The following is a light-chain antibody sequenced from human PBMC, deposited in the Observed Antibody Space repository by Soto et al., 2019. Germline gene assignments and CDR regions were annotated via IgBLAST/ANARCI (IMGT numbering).Light chain of an antibody. J-gene: IGKJ5*01. V-gene: IGKV1-5*03. CDR3: QQYNNWPLT. CDR2: KAS. Sequence: DIQMTQSPSNLTASVGDRVTITCRASQTISSWLAWYQQKPGKAPKLLIYKASSLESGVPSRFSGSGSGTEFTLTITSLQSEDFAVYWCQQYNNWPLTFGPGTRLENK. CDR1: QTISSW.